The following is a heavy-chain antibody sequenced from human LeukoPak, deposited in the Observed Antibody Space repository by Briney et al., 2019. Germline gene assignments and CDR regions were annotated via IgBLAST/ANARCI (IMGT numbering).Heavy chain of an antibody. CDR2: IIPIFGTA. V-gene: IGHV1-69*13. J-gene: IGHJ6*03. Sequence: ASVKVSCKASGGTFSSYAISWVRQAPGQGLEWMGGIIPIFGTANYAQKFQGRVTITADESTSTAYMELSSLRSEDTAVYYCARGQNTVTTYYYYYYMDVWGKGTTVTISS. CDR1: GGTFSSYA. D-gene: IGHD4-17*01. CDR3: ARGQNTVTTYYYYYYMDV.